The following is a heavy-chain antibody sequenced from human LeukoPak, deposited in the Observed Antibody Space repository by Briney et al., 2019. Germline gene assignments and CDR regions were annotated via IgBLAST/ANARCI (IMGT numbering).Heavy chain of an antibody. CDR3: AKDSSSSWFYYFDY. J-gene: IGHJ4*02. Sequence: GGSLRLSCAASGFTFDDYAMHWVRQAPGKGLEWVSGISWNSGSIGYADSVKGRFTTSRDNAKNSLYLQMNSLRAEDMALYYCAKDSSSSWFYYFDYWGQGTLVTVSS. D-gene: IGHD6-13*01. CDR2: ISWNSGSI. CDR1: GFTFDDYA. V-gene: IGHV3-9*03.